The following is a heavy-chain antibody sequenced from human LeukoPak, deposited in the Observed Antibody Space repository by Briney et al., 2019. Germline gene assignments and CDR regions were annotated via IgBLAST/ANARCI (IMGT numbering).Heavy chain of an antibody. Sequence: GGSLRLSCAASGFNFSIYGMHWVRQAPRKRLEWVTLVRYDQSATVYADSVQGRFVISRDNSKNTVYLQMNSLRVEDTALYFCVKDQGECPGSRCYLRFLEYWGQGTLVIVSS. CDR2: VRYDQSAT. D-gene: IGHD3-3*01. CDR1: GFNFSIYG. V-gene: IGHV3-30*02. CDR3: VKDQGECPGSRCYLRFLEY. J-gene: IGHJ4*02.